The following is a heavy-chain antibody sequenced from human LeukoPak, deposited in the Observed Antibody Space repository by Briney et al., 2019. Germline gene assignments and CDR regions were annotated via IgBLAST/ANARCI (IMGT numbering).Heavy chain of an antibody. CDR2: IYSGGST. CDR3: ARSSGYDSRSGDY. D-gene: IGHD5-12*01. Sequence: PGGSLRLSCAASGFTASNNYMSWVRQDPGKGLEWVSVIYSGGSTNYADSVKGRFTISRDNSKNTLYLQMNSLTDEDTAVYYCARSSGYDSRSGDYWGQGTLVTVSS. J-gene: IGHJ4*02. CDR1: GFTASNNY. V-gene: IGHV3-66*01.